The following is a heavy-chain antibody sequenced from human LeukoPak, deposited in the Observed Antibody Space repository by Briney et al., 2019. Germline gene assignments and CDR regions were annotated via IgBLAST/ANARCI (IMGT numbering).Heavy chain of an antibody. V-gene: IGHV4-59*01. J-gene: IGHJ6*03. Sequence: SETLSLTCTVSGGSISSYYWSWIRQPPGKGLKWIGNIYYSGYTTYSPSLRSRITISVDTSKNQFSLKLSSVTAADTAVYYCARETSQKGDHYMDVWGKGTTIIISS. D-gene: IGHD3-16*01. CDR3: ARETSQKGDHYMDV. CDR2: IYYSGYT. CDR1: GGSISSYY.